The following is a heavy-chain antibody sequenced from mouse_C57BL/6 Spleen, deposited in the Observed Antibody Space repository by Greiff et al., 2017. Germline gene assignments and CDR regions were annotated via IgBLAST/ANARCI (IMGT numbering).Heavy chain of an antibody. CDR3: ARHYALYYYAMDY. CDR1: GFTFSDYG. J-gene: IGHJ4*01. D-gene: IGHD1-1*01. CDR2: ISSGSSTI. Sequence: EVKLVESGGGLVKPGGSLKLSCAASGFTFSDYGMHWVRQAPEKGLEWVAYISSGSSTIYYADTVKGRFTISRDNAKNTLFLQMTSLRSEDTAMYCCARHYALYYYAMDYWGQGTSVTVSS. V-gene: IGHV5-17*01.